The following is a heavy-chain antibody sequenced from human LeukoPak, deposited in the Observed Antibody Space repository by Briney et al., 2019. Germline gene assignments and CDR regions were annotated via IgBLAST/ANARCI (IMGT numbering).Heavy chain of an antibody. CDR2: IKQDGSEK. J-gene: IGHJ6*03. Sequence: GGSLRLSCAASGFTFSSYWMSWVRQAPGKGLEWVANIKQDGSEKYYVDSVKGRFTISRDNAKNSLYLQMNSLRAEDTAVYYCARDSYSSSWSGPDKPIGDYYYYYYMDVWGKGTTVTISS. D-gene: IGHD6-13*01. CDR3: ARDSYSSSWSGPDKPIGDYYYYYYMDV. CDR1: GFTFSSYW. V-gene: IGHV3-7*01.